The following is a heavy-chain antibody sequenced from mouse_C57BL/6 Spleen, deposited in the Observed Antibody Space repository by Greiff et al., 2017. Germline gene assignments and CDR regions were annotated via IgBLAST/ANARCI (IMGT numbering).Heavy chain of an antibody. CDR2: IDPSDSYT. V-gene: IGHV1-50*01. Sequence: VQLQQPGAELVKPGASVKLSCKASGYTFTSYWMQWVKQRPGQGLEWIVEIDPSDSYTNYNQKFKGKATLTVDTSSSTAYMQLSSLTSEDSAVYYCARKNTTVVAFDYWGQGTTLTVSS. CDR1: GYTFTSYW. J-gene: IGHJ2*01. D-gene: IGHD1-1*01. CDR3: ARKNTTVVAFDY.